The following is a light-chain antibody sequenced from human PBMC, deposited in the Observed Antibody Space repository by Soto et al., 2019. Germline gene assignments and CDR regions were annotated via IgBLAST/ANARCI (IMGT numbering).Light chain of an antibody. J-gene: IGKJ5*01. CDR3: QHYNNWPPIT. Sequence: EIVMTQSPATLSVSPGERATLSCRASQSVTSNLAWYQQKPGRAPRLLICGASTRATGIPARFSGSGSGTEFTLTISSLQSEDFAVYYCQHYNNWPPITFGQGTRLEIK. CDR1: QSVTSN. V-gene: IGKV3-15*01. CDR2: GAS.